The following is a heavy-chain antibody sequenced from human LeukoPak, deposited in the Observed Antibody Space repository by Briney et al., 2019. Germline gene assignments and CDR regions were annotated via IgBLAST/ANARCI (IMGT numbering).Heavy chain of an antibody. CDR2: IYYSGRT. J-gene: IGHJ4*02. CDR3: ARRRYYDGSGYLE. Sequence: KSSETLSLTCSVSGDSVSRSDSYWDWIRQPPGKGLEWIGTIYYSGRTYYSPSLKSRVTMSVDPSNNQFSLNLRSVTAADPALYYCARRRYYDGSGYLEWAQGTLLSVSS. V-gene: IGHV4-39*01. D-gene: IGHD3-22*01. CDR1: GDSVSRSDSY.